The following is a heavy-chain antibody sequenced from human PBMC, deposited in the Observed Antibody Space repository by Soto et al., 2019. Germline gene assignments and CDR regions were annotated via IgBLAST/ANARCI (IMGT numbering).Heavy chain of an antibody. D-gene: IGHD2-15*01. CDR1: GGSISSSSYY. Sequence: SETLSLTCTVSGGSISSSSYYWGWIRQPPGKGLEWIGSIYYSGSTYYNPSLKSRVTISVDTSKNQFSLKLSSVTAADTAVYYCASQGLLRKVYWFDPWGQGTLVTVSS. CDR2: IYYSGST. V-gene: IGHV4-39*01. CDR3: ASQGLLRKVYWFDP. J-gene: IGHJ5*02.